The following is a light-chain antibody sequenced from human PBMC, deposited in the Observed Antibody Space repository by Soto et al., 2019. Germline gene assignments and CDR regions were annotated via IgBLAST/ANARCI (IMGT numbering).Light chain of an antibody. V-gene: IGKV3-15*01. CDR2: AAS. CDR3: QHYNNWPTWT. CDR1: QSVRNN. Sequence: ETVMTQSPATLSVSPGERATLSCRASQSVRNNLAWYQQKPGQAPRLLIYAASTRATGIPARFSGSGSGTELTLTISSLQSEDFAVYYCQHYNNWPTWTFGQGTKVEIK. J-gene: IGKJ1*01.